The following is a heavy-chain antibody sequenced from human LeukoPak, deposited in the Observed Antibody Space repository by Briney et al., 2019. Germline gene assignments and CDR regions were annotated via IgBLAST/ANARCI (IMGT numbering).Heavy chain of an antibody. V-gene: IGHV4-4*07. J-gene: IGHJ5*02. CDR3: ARLSNWFDP. CDR1: GYSISSGYY. Sequence: SETLSLTCTVSGYSISSGYYWGWIRQPAGKGLEWIGRIYTSGSTNYNPSLKSRVTMSVDTSKNQFSLKLSSVTAADTAVYYCARLSNWFDPWGQGTLVTVSS. CDR2: IYTSGST.